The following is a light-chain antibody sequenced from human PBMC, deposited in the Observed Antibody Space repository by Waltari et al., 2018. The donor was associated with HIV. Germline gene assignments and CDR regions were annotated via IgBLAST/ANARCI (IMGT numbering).Light chain of an antibody. V-gene: IGLV2-8*01. Sequence: QSALTQPPSASGSPGQSVTISGTGTNSDIGGYNYVSWYQQHPGKAPKLVISEVTKRPSGVPGRFSGSKSGTTASLTVSGLQAEDEADYYCSSYANKNGFYVVFGGGTRLTVL. CDR2: EVT. CDR3: SSYANKNGFYVV. J-gene: IGLJ2*01. CDR1: NSDIGGYNY.